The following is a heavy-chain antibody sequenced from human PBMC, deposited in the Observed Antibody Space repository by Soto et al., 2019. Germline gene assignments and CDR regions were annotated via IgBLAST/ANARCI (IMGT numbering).Heavy chain of an antibody. Sequence: QVQLQESGPGLVKPSQTLSLTCTVSSGSISSGGYYWSWIRQHPGKGLEWIGYIYYSGITYYNPAPRGRVXXXVXXSKNQFSLKLSSVTAADTAVYYCARWPQLEPRFDYWGQGTLVTVSS. CDR2: IYYSGIT. V-gene: IGHV4-31*03. J-gene: IGHJ4*02. D-gene: IGHD1-1*01. CDR1: SGSISSGGYY. CDR3: ARWPQLEPRFDY.